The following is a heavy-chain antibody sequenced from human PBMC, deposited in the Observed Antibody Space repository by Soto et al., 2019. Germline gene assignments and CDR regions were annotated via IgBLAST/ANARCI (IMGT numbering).Heavy chain of an antibody. D-gene: IGHD3-22*01. CDR3: ATNYYDGSGHYFIFEH. J-gene: IGHJ4*02. V-gene: IGHV1-69*13. CDR2: IIPIGGTP. CDR1: GRTFNNYA. Sequence: SVKVSCKASGRTFNNYAISWVRQPPGIGFEWLGVIIPIGGTPEHAQKFQGRVTISADESTNTAYMELSSLRSEDTAVYYCATNYYDGSGHYFIFEHWGQGTLVTVSS.